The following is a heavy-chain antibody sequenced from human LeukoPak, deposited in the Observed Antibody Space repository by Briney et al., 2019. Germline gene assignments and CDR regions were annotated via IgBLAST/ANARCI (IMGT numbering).Heavy chain of an antibody. Sequence: PGGCLRLSCAASGVMFPSYWMTWVRQAPGKGLEWVANIKQDGSEKYYVDSVKGRFTISRDNAKNSVYLQMNSLRAEDTAVYYCARRHHFGFLDSWGQGTLVTVSS. V-gene: IGHV3-7*04. CDR3: ARRHHFGFLDS. CDR2: IKQDGSEK. D-gene: IGHD3-10*01. J-gene: IGHJ4*02. CDR1: GVMFPSYW.